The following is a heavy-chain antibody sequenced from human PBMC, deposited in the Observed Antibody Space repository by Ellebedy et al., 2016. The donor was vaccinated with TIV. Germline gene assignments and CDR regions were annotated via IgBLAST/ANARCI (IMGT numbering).Heavy chain of an antibody. J-gene: IGHJ6*02. V-gene: IGHV1-18*01. D-gene: IGHD3-10*01. Sequence: AASVKVSCKSSGYTFIDDGISWVRQAPGQGLDGMGWVSAYSGNTNYADNLQGRVTMTTDTSTDTAYMELRSLRSDDTAVYCCARYSGSGTYYRNGMDVWGQGTTVTVSS. CDR1: GYTFIDDG. CDR2: VSAYSGNT. CDR3: ARYSGSGTYYRNGMDV.